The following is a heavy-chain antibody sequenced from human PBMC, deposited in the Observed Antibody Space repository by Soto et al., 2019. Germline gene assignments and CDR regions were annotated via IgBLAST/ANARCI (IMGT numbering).Heavy chain of an antibody. CDR3: ARGGALRPNAHVPLDP. D-gene: IGHD2-2*01. CDR2: IHVSGYT. V-gene: IGHV4-30-2*01. Sequence: QLQLQESGSGLVKPSQTLSLTCTVSGVSITSGSYSWSWIRQAPGKGLEWIGNIHVSGYTSFNPSLRGRVSMSVATSKNQFSLELMSVTVADTAVYYCARGGALRPNAHVPLDPWGRGSLVTVSS. J-gene: IGHJ5*02. CDR1: GVSITSGSYS.